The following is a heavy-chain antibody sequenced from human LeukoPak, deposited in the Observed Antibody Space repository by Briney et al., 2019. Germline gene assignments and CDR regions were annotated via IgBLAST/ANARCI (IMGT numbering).Heavy chain of an antibody. V-gene: IGHV1-69*13. J-gene: IGHJ6*02. D-gene: IGHD2-2*01. Sequence: SVKVSCKASGGTFSSYAISWVRQAPGQGLEWMGGIIPIFGTANYAQKFQGRVTITADESTSTAYMELGSLRSEDTAVYYCARDLGSAARDYYYYGMDVWGQGTTVTVSS. CDR3: ARDLGSAARDYYYYGMDV. CDR2: IIPIFGTA. CDR1: GGTFSSYA.